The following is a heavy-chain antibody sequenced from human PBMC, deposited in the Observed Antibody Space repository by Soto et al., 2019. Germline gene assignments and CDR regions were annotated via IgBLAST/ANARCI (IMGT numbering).Heavy chain of an antibody. Sequence: SETLSLTCTVSGGSISSYHWRWIRQPAGKGLEWIGRIYTSGSTNYNPSLKSRVTMSVDTSKNQFCPKLSSVTAADTAVYYCVSFWGVTTGDYWGQGTMVTVSS. V-gene: IGHV4-4*07. CDR3: VSFWGVTTGDY. CDR2: IYTSGST. J-gene: IGHJ4*02. CDR1: GGSISSYH. D-gene: IGHD2-21*02.